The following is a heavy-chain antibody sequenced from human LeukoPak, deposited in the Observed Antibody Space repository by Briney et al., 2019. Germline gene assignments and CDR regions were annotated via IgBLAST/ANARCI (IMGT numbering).Heavy chain of an antibody. J-gene: IGHJ4*02. CDR2: IIQDGSVT. CDR3: ATDDYRGLGY. V-gene: IGHV3-74*01. D-gene: IGHD3-16*01. Sequence: PGGSLRLSCVTSGITFSNYYMHWVRQVPGEGLVWVSHIIQDGSVTSYADSVKGRFPISRDNAKDTVYLQLNNLRAEDTAVYYCATDDYRGLGYWGQGTLVTVSS. CDR1: GITFSNYY.